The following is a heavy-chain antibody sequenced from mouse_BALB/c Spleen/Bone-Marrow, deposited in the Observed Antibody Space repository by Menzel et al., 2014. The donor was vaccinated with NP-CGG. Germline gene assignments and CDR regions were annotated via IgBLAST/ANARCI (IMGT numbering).Heavy chain of an antibody. D-gene: IGHD6-5*01. V-gene: IGHV1S81*02. Sequence: VKLMESGAELLKPGASVKLSCKASGYTFTSYWMHWVRQRPGQGLEWIGEINPSTGRNNYNEKFKSKATVTVDKSSTTADMELSSLTSEDSAVYYCARYAGEFVYWGQGTPVTASA. CDR2: INPSTGRN. CDR3: ARYAGEFVY. J-gene: IGHJ3*01. CDR1: GYTFTSYW.